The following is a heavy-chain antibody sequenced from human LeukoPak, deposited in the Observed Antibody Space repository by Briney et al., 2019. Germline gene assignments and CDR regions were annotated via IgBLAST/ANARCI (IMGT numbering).Heavy chain of an antibody. CDR1: GGSISSSSYY. CDR3: ARGLSYYDILTGFPKAYYYGMDV. Sequence: SETLSLTCTVSGGSISSSSYYWSWIRQPPGKGLEWIGYIYYSGSTNYNPSLKSRVTISVDTSKNQFSLKLSSVTAADTAVYYCARGLSYYDILTGFPKAYYYGMDVWGQGTTVTVSS. V-gene: IGHV4-61*01. D-gene: IGHD3-9*01. CDR2: IYYSGST. J-gene: IGHJ6*02.